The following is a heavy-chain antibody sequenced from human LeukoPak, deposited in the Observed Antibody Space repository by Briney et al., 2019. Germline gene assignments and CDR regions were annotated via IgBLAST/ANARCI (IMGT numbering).Heavy chain of an antibody. V-gene: IGHV4-61*02. D-gene: IGHD3-10*01. J-gene: IGHJ4*02. CDR1: GGSISSGSYY. Sequence: SETLSLTCTVSGGSISSGSYYWSWIRQPAGKGLEWIGRIYTSGSTNYNPSLKSRVTISVDTSKNQFSLKLSSVTAADTAVYYCARENYFYGDWGQGTQVTVSS. CDR2: IYTSGST. CDR3: ARENYFYGD.